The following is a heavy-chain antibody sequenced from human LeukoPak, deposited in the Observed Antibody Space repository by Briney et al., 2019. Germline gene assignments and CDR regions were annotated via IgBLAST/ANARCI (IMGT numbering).Heavy chain of an antibody. D-gene: IGHD3-9*01. CDR3: ARGGNRRYFDWLFCG. CDR1: GGTFSSYA. CDR2: IIPIFGTA. Sequence: GASVKVSCKASGGTFSSYAISWVRQAPGQGLEWMGGIIPIFGTANYAQKFQGRVTITADESTSTAYMELSSLRSEDTAVYYCARGGNRRYFDWLFCGWGQGTLVTVSS. J-gene: IGHJ4*02. V-gene: IGHV1-69*01.